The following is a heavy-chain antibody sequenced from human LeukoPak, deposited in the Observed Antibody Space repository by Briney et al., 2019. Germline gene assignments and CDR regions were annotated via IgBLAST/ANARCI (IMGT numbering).Heavy chain of an antibody. Sequence: SETLSLTCAVYGGSLSGYYWSWIRQPPGKGLEWIGEINHSGSTNYNPSLKSRVTISVDTSKNQFSLKLSSVTAADTAVYYCARGYGSGSYYRTRPDAFDIWGQGTMVTVSS. D-gene: IGHD3-10*01. CDR3: ARGYGSGSYYRTRPDAFDI. J-gene: IGHJ3*02. CDR2: INHSGST. V-gene: IGHV4-34*01. CDR1: GGSLSGYY.